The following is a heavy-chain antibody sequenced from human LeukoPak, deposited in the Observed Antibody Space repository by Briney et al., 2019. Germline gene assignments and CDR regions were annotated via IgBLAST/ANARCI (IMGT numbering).Heavy chain of an antibody. Sequence: SETLSLTCTVSGGSISSYYWSWIRQPPGKGLEWIGYIYYSGSTNYNPSLKSRVTISVDTSKNQFSLKLSSVTAADTAVYYCARLMGLGYSYGYPYFDYWGQGTLVTVSS. J-gene: IGHJ4*02. V-gene: IGHV4-59*08. D-gene: IGHD5-18*01. CDR2: IYYSGST. CDR1: GGSISSYY. CDR3: ARLMGLGYSYGYPYFDY.